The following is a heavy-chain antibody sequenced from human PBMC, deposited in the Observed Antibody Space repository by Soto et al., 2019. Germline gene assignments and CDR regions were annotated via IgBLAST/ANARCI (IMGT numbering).Heavy chain of an antibody. CDR2: IYYSGST. D-gene: IGHD2-15*01. V-gene: IGHV4-31*03. CDR1: GGSISSGGYY. Sequence: PSETLSLTCTVSGGSISSGGYYWSWIRQHPGKGLEWIGYIYYSGSTYYNPSLKSRVTISVDASKNQFSLKLSSVTAADTAVYYCARRRLSYCSGGSCYLNWFDPWGQGTLVTVSS. J-gene: IGHJ5*02. CDR3: ARRRLSYCSGGSCYLNWFDP.